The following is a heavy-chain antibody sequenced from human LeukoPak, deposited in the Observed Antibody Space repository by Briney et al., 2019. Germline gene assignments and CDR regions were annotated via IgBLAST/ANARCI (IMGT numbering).Heavy chain of an antibody. CDR3: ARTANFAAGYYIDY. CDR2: ISGSSRHK. J-gene: IGHJ4*02. D-gene: IGHD6-13*01. V-gene: IGHV3-21*01. Sequence: PGGSLRLSCAASGFTFSSYTMTWVRQAPGKGLEWVSSISGSSRHKYYADSVKGRFIISRDNAKNSRYLQMNSLRAEDTAVYYCARTANFAAGYYIDYWGQGTLVTVSS. CDR1: GFTFSSYT.